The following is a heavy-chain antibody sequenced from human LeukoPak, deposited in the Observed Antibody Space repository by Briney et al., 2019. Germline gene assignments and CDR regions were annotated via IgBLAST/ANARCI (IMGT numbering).Heavy chain of an antibody. D-gene: IGHD6-13*01. CDR2: ISSSSSYI. Sequence: PGGSLRLSCAASGFTFSSYSINWVRQAPGKGLEWVSSISSSSSYIYYADSVKGRFTISRDNAKNSLYLQMNSLRAEDTAVYYCARTNRMAAAGTGLDYWGQGTLVTVSS. CDR1: GFTFSSYS. J-gene: IGHJ4*02. CDR3: ARTNRMAAAGTGLDY. V-gene: IGHV3-21*01.